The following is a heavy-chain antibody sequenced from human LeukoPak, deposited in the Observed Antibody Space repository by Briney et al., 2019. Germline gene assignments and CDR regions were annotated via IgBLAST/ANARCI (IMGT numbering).Heavy chain of an antibody. Sequence: GGSLRLPCAASGFIFSSYLMSWVRQAPGKGLEWVANIKQDGNEKYYVDSVKGRFTISRDNAKNSLYLQMNSLRAEDTAVYYCARLRSSSWYSTLDYWGQGTLVTVSS. CDR2: IKQDGNEK. D-gene: IGHD6-13*01. CDR1: GFIFSSYL. V-gene: IGHV3-7*01. CDR3: ARLRSSSWYSTLDY. J-gene: IGHJ4*02.